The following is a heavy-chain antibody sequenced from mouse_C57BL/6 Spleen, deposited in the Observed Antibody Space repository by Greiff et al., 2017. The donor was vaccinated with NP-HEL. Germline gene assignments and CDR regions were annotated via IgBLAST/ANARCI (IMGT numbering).Heavy chain of an antibody. CDR3: TGTIYYDYSFAY. J-gene: IGHJ3*01. D-gene: IGHD2-4*01. Sequence: EVQLQQSGTVLARPGASVKMSCKTSGYTFTSYWMHWVNQRPGQGLEWIGAIYPGNSDTSYNQKFKGKAKLTAVTSASTAYMELSSLTNEDSAVYYCTGTIYYDYSFAYWGQGTLVTVSA. CDR2: IYPGNSDT. V-gene: IGHV1-5*01. CDR1: GYTFTSYW.